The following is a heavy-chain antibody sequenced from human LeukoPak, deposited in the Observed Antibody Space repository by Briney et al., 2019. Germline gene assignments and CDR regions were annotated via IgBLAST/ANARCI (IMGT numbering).Heavy chain of an antibody. J-gene: IGHJ4*02. CDR2: FDPEDGET. Sequence: ASVKVSCKVSGYTLTELSMHWVRQAPGKGLEWMGGFDPEDGETIYAQKFQGRVTMTEDTSTDTAYMELSSLRSEDTAVYYCATFKEEAGFFDYWGQGTLVTVSS. D-gene: IGHD6-13*01. CDR1: GYTLTELS. CDR3: ATFKEEAGFFDY. V-gene: IGHV1-24*01.